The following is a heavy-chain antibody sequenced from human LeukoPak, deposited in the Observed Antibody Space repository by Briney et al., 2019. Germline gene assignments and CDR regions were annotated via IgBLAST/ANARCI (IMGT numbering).Heavy chain of an antibody. CDR2: IRNDGRNK. CDR1: GFTFSKYG. D-gene: IGHD6-19*01. Sequence: GGSLRLSCAASGFTFSKYGMYWVRQAPGKGLEWVAFIRNDGRNKYYTDSVKGRFTISRDNSKNTLYLQMNSLRAEDTAVYYCAKDMGMRLWLVRSGAFDIWGQGTMVTVSS. CDR3: AKDMGMRLWLVRSGAFDI. J-gene: IGHJ3*02. V-gene: IGHV3-30*02.